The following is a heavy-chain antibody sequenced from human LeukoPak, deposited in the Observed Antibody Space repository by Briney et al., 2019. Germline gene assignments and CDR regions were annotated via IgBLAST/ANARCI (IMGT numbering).Heavy chain of an antibody. Sequence: SETLSLTCTVSGGSISSSSYFWGWIRQPPGKGLEWIGTIYYSGSTYYNPSLKSRVTISVDTSKNQFSLKLSSVTAADTAVYYCAREKTYYYDSSVYPVFDYYYYRDVGGKGPRATVSS. CDR2: IYYSGST. D-gene: IGHD3-22*01. CDR1: GGSISSSSYF. J-gene: IGHJ6*03. CDR3: AREKTYYYDSSVYPVFDYYYYRDV. V-gene: IGHV4-39*07.